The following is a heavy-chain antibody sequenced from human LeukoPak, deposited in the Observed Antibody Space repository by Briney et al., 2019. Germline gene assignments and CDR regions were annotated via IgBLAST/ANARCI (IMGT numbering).Heavy chain of an antibody. CDR3: TRDLNHDSSG. CDR2: IATDGREK. J-gene: IGHJ4*02. D-gene: IGHD3-22*01. CDR1: GFRSSDYW. Sequence: GGSLRLSCAVSGFRSSDYWMTWVSQAPGKGLECVANIATDGREKYYPDSVKGRFTISRDNAKNLLYLQMNSMRVEDMAVYYCTRDLNHDSSGWGQGTLVTVS. V-gene: IGHV3-7*01.